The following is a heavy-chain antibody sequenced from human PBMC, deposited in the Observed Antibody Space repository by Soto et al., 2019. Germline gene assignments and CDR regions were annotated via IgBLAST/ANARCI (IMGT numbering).Heavy chain of an antibody. D-gene: IGHD6-13*01. CDR1: GGSFSSGGYY. Sequence: QVQLQESGPGLVKPSQPLSLTCIVSGGSFSSGGYYWSWFRQHQGKALEGIGYIYYSGSTYYNPSLKSRVTISVDTSKNQFSLKLSSVTAADTAVYYCARGAAAGPLYYYGMDVWGQGTTVTVSS. CDR2: IYYSGST. J-gene: IGHJ6*02. CDR3: ARGAAAGPLYYYGMDV. V-gene: IGHV4-31*03.